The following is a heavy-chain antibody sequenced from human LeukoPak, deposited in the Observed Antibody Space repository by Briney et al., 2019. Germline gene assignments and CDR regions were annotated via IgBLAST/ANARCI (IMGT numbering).Heavy chain of an antibody. Sequence: QPGGTLRLSCAASGFTFSSYSMSWVRQAPGKGLDWVSAISGSAGSTYYADSVKGRFTISRDNSKNTLYLQMNSLGAEDTAVYYCAKDGEVLIRTVTISARLAYYFDYWGQGTLVTVSS. V-gene: IGHV3-23*01. CDR1: GFTFSSYS. CDR2: ISGSAGST. D-gene: IGHD4-17*01. CDR3: AKDGEVLIRTVTISARLAYYFDY. J-gene: IGHJ4*02.